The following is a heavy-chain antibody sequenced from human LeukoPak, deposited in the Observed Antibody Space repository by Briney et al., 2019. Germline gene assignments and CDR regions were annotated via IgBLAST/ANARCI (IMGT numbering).Heavy chain of an antibody. V-gene: IGHV4-39*01. CDR2: IYYSGST. CDR1: GGSISSSSYY. Sequence: SETLSLTCTVSGGSISSSSYYWGWIRQPPGKGLEWIGSIYYSGSTYYNPSLKSRVTISVDTSKNQFSMKLRSVTAANWAVCDSARSGSLSEDYVWGSYRAFDIWGQGTMVTVSS. J-gene: IGHJ3*02. CDR3: ARSGSLSEDYVWGSYRAFDI. D-gene: IGHD3-16*02.